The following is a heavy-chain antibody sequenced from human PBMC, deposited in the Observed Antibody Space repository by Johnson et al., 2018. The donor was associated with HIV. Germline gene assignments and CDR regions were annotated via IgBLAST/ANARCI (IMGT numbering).Heavy chain of an antibody. V-gene: IGHV3-30-3*01. J-gene: IGHJ3*01. CDR1: GFTFSSYA. D-gene: IGHD4/OR15-4a*01. Sequence: QMPLVESGGGVVQPGRSLRLSCAASGFTFSSYAMHWVRQAPGKGLEWVAVISYDGSNKYYADSVKGRFTISRDNSKNSLYLQMNSLKTEDTAVYYCARRGDFGAYYPFDFWGQGTMVTVSS. CDR3: ARRGDFGAYYPFDF. CDR2: ISYDGSNK.